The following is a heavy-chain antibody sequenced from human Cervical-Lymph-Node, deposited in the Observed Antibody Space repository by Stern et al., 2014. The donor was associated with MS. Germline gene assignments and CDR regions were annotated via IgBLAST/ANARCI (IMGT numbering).Heavy chain of an antibody. CDR3: ARATDL. CDR1: GASLTSYY. Sequence: VQLVESGPGLLRPSETLSLTCTVSGASLTSYYWSWIRPPPGKGLEWMGYIYYSGTTNYNASLKGRVAISIDTSKTQFSLRLSSVTAADTAVYYCARATDLWGQGTLVTVSS. J-gene: IGHJ5*02. V-gene: IGHV4-59*01. CDR2: IYYSGTT.